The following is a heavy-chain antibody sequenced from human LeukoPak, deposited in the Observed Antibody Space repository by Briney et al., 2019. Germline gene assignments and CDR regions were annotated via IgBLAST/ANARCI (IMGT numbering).Heavy chain of an antibody. Sequence: VASVKVSCKASGYTFTGYYMHWVRQAPGQGLEWMGGIIPIFGTANYAQKFQGRVTITADKSTSTAYMELSSLRSEDTAVYYCARGIADYYFDYWGQGTLVTVSS. J-gene: IGHJ4*02. CDR3: ARGIADYYFDY. CDR1: GYTFTGYY. V-gene: IGHV1-69*06. CDR2: IIPIFGTA. D-gene: IGHD6-13*01.